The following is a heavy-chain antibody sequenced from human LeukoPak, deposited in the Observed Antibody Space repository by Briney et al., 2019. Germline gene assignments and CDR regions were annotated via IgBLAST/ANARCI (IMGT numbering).Heavy chain of an antibody. CDR1: GFTFSSYA. V-gene: IGHV3-23*01. CDR3: ARDKYDSTLYDAFDI. J-gene: IGHJ3*02. CDR2: ISGSGGST. Sequence: PGGSLRLSCAASGFTFSSYAMSWVRQAPGKGLEWVSAISGSGGSTYYADSVKGRFTISRDNSKNTLYLQMNSLRAEDTAVYYCARDKYDSTLYDAFDIWGQGTMVTVSS. D-gene: IGHD3-22*01.